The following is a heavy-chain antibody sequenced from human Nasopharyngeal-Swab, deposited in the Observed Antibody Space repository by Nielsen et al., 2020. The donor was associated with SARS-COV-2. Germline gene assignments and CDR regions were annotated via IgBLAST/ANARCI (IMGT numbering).Heavy chain of an antibody. J-gene: IGHJ4*02. CDR3: ARVSGQLVLIDY. Sequence: SETLSLTCTVSGGSISSGGYYWSWIRQHPGKGLERIGYIYYSGSTYYNPSLKSRVTISVDTSKNQFSLKLSSVTAADTAVYYCARVSGQLVLIDYWGQGTLVTVSS. D-gene: IGHD6-6*01. V-gene: IGHV4-31*03. CDR1: GGSISSGGYY. CDR2: IYYSGST.